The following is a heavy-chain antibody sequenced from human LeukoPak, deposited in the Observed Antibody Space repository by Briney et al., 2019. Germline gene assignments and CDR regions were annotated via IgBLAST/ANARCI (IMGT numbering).Heavy chain of an antibody. CDR3: ARDYGDSGVDFDL. V-gene: IGHV3-74*01. CDR1: GFTFSNYY. J-gene: IGHJ2*01. D-gene: IGHD4-17*01. Sequence: GGSLRLSCAASGFTFSNYYVHWVRQPPGKGLVWVSRINSDGRDRGHVDSVKGRFTISRDNAKNSLYLQMNSLRAEDTAVYYCARDYGDSGVDFDLWGRGTLVTVSS. CDR2: INSDGRDR.